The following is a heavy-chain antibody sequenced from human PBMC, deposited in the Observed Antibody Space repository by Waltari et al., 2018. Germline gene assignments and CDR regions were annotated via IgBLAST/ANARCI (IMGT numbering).Heavy chain of an antibody. CDR1: GFTFSSYA. Sequence: QVQLVESGGGVVQPGRSLRLSCAASGFTFSSYAMPWVRQAPGKGLEWVAVISYDGSNKYYADSVKGRFTIYRDNSKNTLYLQMNSLRAEDTAVYYCASIEYSGYDSVYWGQGTLVTVSS. CDR3: ASIEYSGYDSVY. J-gene: IGHJ4*02. D-gene: IGHD5-12*01. CDR2: ISYDGSNK. V-gene: IGHV3-30-3*01.